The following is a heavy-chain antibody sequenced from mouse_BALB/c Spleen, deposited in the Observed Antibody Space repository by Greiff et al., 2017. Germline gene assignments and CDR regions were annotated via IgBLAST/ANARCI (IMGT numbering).Heavy chain of an antibody. V-gene: IGHV1S41*01. Sequence: DLVKPGASVKLSCKASGYTFTSYWINWIKQRPGQGLEWIGRIAPGSGSTYYNEMFKGKATLTVDTSSSTAYIQLSSLSSEDSAVYCCARRGEGGAFDDWGQGTTLTVSS. CDR2: IAPGSGST. CDR3: ARRGEGGAFDD. J-gene: IGHJ2*01. CDR1: GYTFTSYW.